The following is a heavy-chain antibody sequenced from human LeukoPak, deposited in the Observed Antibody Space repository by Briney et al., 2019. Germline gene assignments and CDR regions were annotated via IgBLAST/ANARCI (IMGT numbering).Heavy chain of an antibody. J-gene: IGHJ4*02. V-gene: IGHV3-30*18. CDR3: AKDPGVGYFDY. Sequence: GRSLRLSCAASGFTFGSYGMHWVRQAPGKGLEWVAVISYDGSNKYYADSVKGRFTISRDNSKNTLYLQMNSLRAEDTAVYYCAKDPGVGYFDYWGQGTLVTVSS. CDR2: ISYDGSNK. CDR1: GFTFGSYG.